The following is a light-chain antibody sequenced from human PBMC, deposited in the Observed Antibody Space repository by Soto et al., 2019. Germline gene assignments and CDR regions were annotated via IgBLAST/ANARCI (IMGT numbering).Light chain of an antibody. CDR2: KAS. V-gene: IGKV1-5*03. Sequence: TLAASVGGRVTITFRASRSISSWLAWYQQKPVKAPKLLIYKASSLESGVPSRFSGSGSGTEFTLTIFFLQPDDIPTYNTVSSFLLIT. CDR1: RSISSW. CDR3: VSSFLLIT. J-gene: IGKJ5*01.